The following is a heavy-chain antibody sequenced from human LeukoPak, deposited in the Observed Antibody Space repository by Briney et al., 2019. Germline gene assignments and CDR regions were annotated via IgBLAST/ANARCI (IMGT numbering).Heavy chain of an antibody. V-gene: IGHV3-33*03. CDR1: GFTFSNYG. Sequence: GRSLRLSCAASGFTFSNYGMHWVRQAPGKGLEWVAFIWYDGSDKYYADSVKGRFTISRDRSKNTLYLQMNRLRADDTAVYFCAKALTATGAIIDYWGQGTLVTVSS. J-gene: IGHJ4*02. D-gene: IGHD7-27*01. CDR2: IWYDGSDK. CDR3: AKALTATGAIIDY.